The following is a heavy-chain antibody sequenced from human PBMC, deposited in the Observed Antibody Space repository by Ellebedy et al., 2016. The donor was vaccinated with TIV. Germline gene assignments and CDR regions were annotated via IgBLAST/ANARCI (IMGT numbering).Heavy chain of an antibody. CDR1: GFSFRSYW. Sequence: PGGSLRLSCAASGFSFRSYWMSWVRQDPGKGLEWVANIYQDGSEQYYVDSVKGRFTISRDNAKKSMYLQMNSLRAEDKAVYYCARRGSYGDYSVQVNSWFDLWGQGTLVTVS. CDR3: ARRGSYGDYSVQVNSWFDL. D-gene: IGHD4-17*01. J-gene: IGHJ5*02. CDR2: IYQDGSEQ. V-gene: IGHV3-7*01.